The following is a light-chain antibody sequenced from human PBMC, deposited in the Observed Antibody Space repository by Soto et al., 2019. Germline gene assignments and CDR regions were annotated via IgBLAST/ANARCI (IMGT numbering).Light chain of an antibody. CDR3: QQYDKLPYT. CDR1: QDISNY. J-gene: IGKJ2*01. Sequence: DIQMTQSPSSLSASVGDRATITCQASQDISNYLNWYQQKPGKAPRLLIYDASNLKTGVPSRFSGTGSGTDFTFTSIGLQPEDIATYYCQQYDKLPYTFGQGTKLEI. V-gene: IGKV1-33*01. CDR2: DAS.